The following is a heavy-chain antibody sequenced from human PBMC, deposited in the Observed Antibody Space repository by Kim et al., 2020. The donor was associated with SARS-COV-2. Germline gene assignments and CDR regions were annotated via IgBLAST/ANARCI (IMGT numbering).Heavy chain of an antibody. J-gene: IGHJ6*02. CDR3: ASRKRNNWNLSGYYYYYGMDV. CDR2: IIPIFGTA. V-gene: IGHV1-69*13. CDR1: GGTFSSYA. Sequence: SVKVSCKASGGTFSSYAISWVRQAPGQGLEWMGGIIPIFGTANYAQKFQGRVTITPEESTSTAYMELSSLRSEDTAVYYCASRKRNNWNLSGYYYYYGMDVWGQGTTVTVSS. D-gene: IGHD1-20*01.